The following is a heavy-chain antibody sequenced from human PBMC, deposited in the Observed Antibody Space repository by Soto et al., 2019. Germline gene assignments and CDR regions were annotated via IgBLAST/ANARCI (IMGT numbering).Heavy chain of an antibody. V-gene: IGHV3-7*01. CDR3: ARDPAWGSLDY. J-gene: IGHJ4*02. CDR1: GFTFSSSW. D-gene: IGHD7-27*01. Sequence: EAQLVESGGGLVQPGGSLRLSCVASGFTFSSSWMSWVRQAPGKRLEWVADINHVGSEILYVDSVKGRFTVSRDNTKNSVYLQMNSLRVEDTALYYCARDPAWGSLDYWGLGTLVTVSS. CDR2: INHVGSEI.